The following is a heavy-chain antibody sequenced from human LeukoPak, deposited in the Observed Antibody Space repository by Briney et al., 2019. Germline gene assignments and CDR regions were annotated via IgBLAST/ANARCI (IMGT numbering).Heavy chain of an antibody. Sequence: GGALRLSCAASGFTFDDDAMHWGRQAPGKGLEWVSGISWSSGSTAYADSVKVRFTIYRDNAKNSLYLQMNSLRAEDTALYYCAKGVGFGESTHYWYFDLWGRGTLVTVSS. CDR2: ISWSSGST. J-gene: IGHJ2*01. V-gene: IGHV3-9*01. CDR1: GFTFDDDA. D-gene: IGHD3-10*01. CDR3: AKGVGFGESTHYWYFDL.